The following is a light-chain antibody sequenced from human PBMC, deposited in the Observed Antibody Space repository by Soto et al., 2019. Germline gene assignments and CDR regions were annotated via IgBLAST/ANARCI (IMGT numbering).Light chain of an antibody. CDR2: GAS. CDR3: QQYNNWPLT. CDR1: QSGSSN. V-gene: IGKV3-15*01. Sequence: EIVLKQSPVTLSLSAGERATLSCRASQSGSSNLACDQQQPGPAPSLLIYGASTRATGIPARFSGSASGTEFTLTIRSLQSEDFAVYYCQQYNNWPLTFGQGTKVDI. J-gene: IGKJ1*01.